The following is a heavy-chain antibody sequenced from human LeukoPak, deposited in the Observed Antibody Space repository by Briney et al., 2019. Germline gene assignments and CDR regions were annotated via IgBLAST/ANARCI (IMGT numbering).Heavy chain of an antibody. V-gene: IGHV3-23*01. D-gene: IGHD3-10*02. CDR3: AELGITMIGGV. J-gene: IGHJ6*04. CDR1: GFTFSSYG. CDR2: ISGSGGST. Sequence: GGTLRLSCAASGFTFSSYGMSWVRQAPGKGLEWVSAISGSGGSTYYADSVKGRFTISRDNSKNTLYLQMNSLRAEDTDVYYCAELGITMIGGVWGKGTTVTISS.